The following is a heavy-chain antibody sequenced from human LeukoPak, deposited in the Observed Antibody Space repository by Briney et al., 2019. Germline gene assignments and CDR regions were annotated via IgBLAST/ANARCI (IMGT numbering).Heavy chain of an antibody. D-gene: IGHD6-6*01. CDR3: AKEFSSSSSPVDY. V-gene: IGHV3-11*01. Sequence: GGSLRLSCAASGFTFGDYYMSWIRQAPGKGLEWVSYISSSGSTIYYADSVKGRFTISRDNAKNSLYLQMNSLRAEDTAVYYCAKEFSSSSSPVDYWGQGTLVTVSS. CDR2: ISSSGSTI. J-gene: IGHJ4*02. CDR1: GFTFGDYY.